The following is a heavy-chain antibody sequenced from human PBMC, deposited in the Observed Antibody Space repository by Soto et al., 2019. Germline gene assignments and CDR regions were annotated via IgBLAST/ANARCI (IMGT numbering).Heavy chain of an antibody. CDR1: GYTFTSYA. Sequence: GSVKLSCKASGYTFTSYAMHWVRQAPGQTVEGMGWVNAGNGNTKYSQKFQGRGTITRDTSASTGDMQLSSLRSEDTAIYYCARDSKEYTGYDWRGAHFDYWDQGTQVTVSS. D-gene: IGHD5-12*01. V-gene: IGHV1-3*01. CDR3: ARDSKEYTGYDWRGAHFDY. CDR2: VNAGNGNT. J-gene: IGHJ4*02.